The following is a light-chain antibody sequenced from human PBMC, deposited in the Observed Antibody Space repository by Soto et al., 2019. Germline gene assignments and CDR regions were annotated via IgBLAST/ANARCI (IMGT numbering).Light chain of an antibody. J-gene: IGKJ1*01. V-gene: IGKV3-15*01. CDR3: QQYNNWPSWT. Sequence: EIVLTQSPGTLSLSPVERATLSCRASQSVNTNFAWYQQKPGQAPRLLIYGASTRATGIPARFSGSGSGTEFTLTISSLQSEDFAVYYCQQYNNWPSWTFGQGTKVDIK. CDR1: QSVNTN. CDR2: GAS.